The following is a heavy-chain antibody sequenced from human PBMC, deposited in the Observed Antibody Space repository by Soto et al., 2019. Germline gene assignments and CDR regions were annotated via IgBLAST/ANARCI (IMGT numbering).Heavy chain of an antibody. Sequence: GGSLRLSCAASGFTFNNYAMSWVRQAPGKGLEWVSTISGSGGTTYYADSVRGRFTISRDNSNNTLYLQLNSLRAEDTAIYYCAKKGASGTYYNFDSWGQGTLVTVSS. CDR3: AKKGASGTYYNFDS. V-gene: IGHV3-23*01. J-gene: IGHJ4*02. CDR2: ISGSGGTT. D-gene: IGHD1-26*01. CDR1: GFTFNNYA.